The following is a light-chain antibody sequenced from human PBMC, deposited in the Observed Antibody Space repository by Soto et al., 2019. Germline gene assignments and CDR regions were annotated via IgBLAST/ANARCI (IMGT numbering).Light chain of an antibody. Sequence: QSALTQPASVSGSPGQSITISCTRTSSDGGGYNYVSWYQQHPGKAPKLMIYDVSDRPSGVSNRFSGSKSGNTASLTISGLQAEDEADYYCSSYTSSSTLVVFGGGTKLTVL. J-gene: IGLJ2*01. CDR2: DVS. CDR3: SSYTSSSTLVV. V-gene: IGLV2-14*01. CDR1: SSDGGGYNY.